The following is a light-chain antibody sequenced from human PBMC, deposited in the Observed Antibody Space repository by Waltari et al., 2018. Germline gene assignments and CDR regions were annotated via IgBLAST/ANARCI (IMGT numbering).Light chain of an antibody. CDR1: QSVSIN. J-gene: IGKJ4*01. V-gene: IGKV3-11*01. Sequence: EIVLTQSPATLSLSPGKRATLSCRASQSVSINLGWYQQKLGQPPRLLIYDASNRATGIPARFSASGSGTDFTLTISSLEPEDFAVYFCQQTSSWPLTFGGGTKVEIK. CDR2: DAS. CDR3: QQTSSWPLT.